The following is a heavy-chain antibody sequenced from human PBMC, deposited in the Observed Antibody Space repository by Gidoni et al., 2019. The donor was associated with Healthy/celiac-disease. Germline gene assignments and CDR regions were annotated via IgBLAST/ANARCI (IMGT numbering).Heavy chain of an antibody. D-gene: IGHD6-13*01. CDR2: ISSSGSTI. J-gene: IGHJ4*02. CDR3: ARDLKGYSSSWNDY. V-gene: IGHV3-11*01. Sequence: APGQGLEWVSYISSSGSTIYYADSVKGRFTIYRDNAKNSLYRQMNSLRAEDTAVYYCARDLKGYSSSWNDYWGQGTLVTVSS.